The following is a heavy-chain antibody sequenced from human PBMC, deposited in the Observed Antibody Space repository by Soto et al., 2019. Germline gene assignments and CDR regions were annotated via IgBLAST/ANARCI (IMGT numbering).Heavy chain of an antibody. Sequence: EVQLLESGGGLVQPGGSLKLSCAASGFAFNGFAMSWVRQAPGKGLEWVSGISASGARTYYAGSVKGRVTISRDNSNDTVYRQVSSLRDEDTAVYYCVIGSSTTPTSQGYFEFWGQGTLVTVSS. CDR1: GFAFNGFA. J-gene: IGHJ4*02. CDR2: ISASGART. CDR3: VIGSSTTPTSQGYFEF. D-gene: IGHD1-1*01. V-gene: IGHV3-23*01.